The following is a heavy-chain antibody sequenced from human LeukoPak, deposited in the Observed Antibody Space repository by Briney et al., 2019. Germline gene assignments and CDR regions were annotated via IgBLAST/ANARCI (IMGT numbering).Heavy chain of an antibody. V-gene: IGHV4-34*01. Sequence: SETLSLTCAVYGESFSGYYWSWIRQPPGKGLEWIGEINHSGSTNYNPSLKSRVAISVDTSKNQFSLKLSSVTAADTAVYYCARGLAIKFGATYYYYGMDVWGQGTTVTVSS. CDR2: INHSGST. CDR1: GESFSGYY. CDR3: ARGLAIKFGATYYYYGMDV. J-gene: IGHJ6*02. D-gene: IGHD3-10*01.